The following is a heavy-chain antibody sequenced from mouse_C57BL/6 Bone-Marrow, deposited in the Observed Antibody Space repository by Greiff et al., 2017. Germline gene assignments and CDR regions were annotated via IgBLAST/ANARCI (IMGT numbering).Heavy chain of an antibody. CDR2: IDPEDGDT. CDR3: TSLITTVVRVDY. V-gene: IGHV14-1*01. CDR1: GFNIKDYY. Sequence: EVQLQQSGAELVRPGASVKLSCTASGFNIKDYYMHWVKQRPEQGLEWIGRIDPEDGDTEYAPKFQGKATMTADTSSNTAYLQLSSLTSEDTAVYYCTSLITTVVRVDYWGQGTTLTVSS. D-gene: IGHD1-1*01. J-gene: IGHJ2*01.